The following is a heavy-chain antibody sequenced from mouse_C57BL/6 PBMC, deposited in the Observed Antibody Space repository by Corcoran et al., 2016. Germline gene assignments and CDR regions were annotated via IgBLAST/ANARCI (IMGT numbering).Heavy chain of an antibody. Sequence: QIQLVQSGPELKKPGETVKISCKASGYTFTTYGMSWVKQAPGKGLKWMGWINTYSGVPTYADDFKGRFAFSLETSASTAYLQINNLKNEDTATYFCARRGYYGSSYYFDYWGQGTTLTVSS. D-gene: IGHD1-1*01. J-gene: IGHJ2*01. V-gene: IGHV9-3*01. CDR3: ARRGYYGSSYYFDY. CDR1: GYTFTTYG. CDR2: INTYSGVP.